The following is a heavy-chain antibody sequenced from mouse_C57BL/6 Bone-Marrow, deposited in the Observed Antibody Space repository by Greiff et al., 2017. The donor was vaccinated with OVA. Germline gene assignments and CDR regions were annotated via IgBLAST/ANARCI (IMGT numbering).Heavy chain of an antibody. CDR3: ARDYDNDVLAY. D-gene: IGHD2-4*01. CDR1: GFTFSDYG. J-gene: IGHJ3*01. CDR2: ISSGSSTI. Sequence: EVMLVESGGGLVKPGGSLKLSCAASGFTFSDYGMHWVRQAPEKGLEWVAYISSGSSTIYYADTVKGRFTISRDNAKNTLFLQMTSLRSEDTAMYYCARDYDNDVLAYWVKGTLVTVSA. V-gene: IGHV5-17*01.